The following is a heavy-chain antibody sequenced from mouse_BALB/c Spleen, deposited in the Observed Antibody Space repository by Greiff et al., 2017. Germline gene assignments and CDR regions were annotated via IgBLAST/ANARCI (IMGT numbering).Heavy chain of an antibody. CDR1: GYTFTSYW. D-gene: IGHD1-1*01. Sequence: QVQLKQPGAELVKPGASVKLSCKASGYTFTSYWMHWVKQRPGQGLEWIGEINPSNGRTNYNEKFKSKATLTVDKSSSTAYMQLSSLTSEDSAVYYCARRYGTTVVAEAYWGQGTLVTVSA. CDR3: ARRYGTTVVAEAY. V-gene: IGHV1S81*02. J-gene: IGHJ3*01. CDR2: INPSNGRT.